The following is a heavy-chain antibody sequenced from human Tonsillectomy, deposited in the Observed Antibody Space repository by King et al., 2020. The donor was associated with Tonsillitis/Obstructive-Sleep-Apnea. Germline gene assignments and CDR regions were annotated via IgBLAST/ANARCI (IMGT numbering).Heavy chain of an antibody. J-gene: IGHJ4*02. CDR3: ARDTGYSNSLFDY. CDR1: GYTFTGYY. Sequence: QLVQSGAEVKKPGASVKVSCKASGYTFTGYYMHWVRQAPGQGLEWMGWINPNSGDTNYAQKFQGWVTMTRDTSISTAYMELSRLRSDDTAVYYCARDTGYSNSLFDYWGQGTLVTVSS. CDR2: INPNSGDT. D-gene: IGHD4-11*01. V-gene: IGHV1-2*04.